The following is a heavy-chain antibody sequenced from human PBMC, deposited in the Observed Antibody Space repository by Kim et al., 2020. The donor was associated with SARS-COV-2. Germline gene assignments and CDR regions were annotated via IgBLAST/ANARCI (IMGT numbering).Heavy chain of an antibody. CDR3: SSRATGYVWGKFDY. D-gene: IGHD3-16*01. Sequence: GGSLRLSCAASGFTVSSYCMNWVRQAPGKGPVWVSRISSDGSSTSYADSVKGPSTISRDNAKNTLYLQMNSLRAEDTAVYYCSSRATGYVWGKFDYWGQGTLVTVSS. CDR2: ISSDGSST. V-gene: IGHV3-74*01. CDR1: GFTVSSYC. J-gene: IGHJ4*02.